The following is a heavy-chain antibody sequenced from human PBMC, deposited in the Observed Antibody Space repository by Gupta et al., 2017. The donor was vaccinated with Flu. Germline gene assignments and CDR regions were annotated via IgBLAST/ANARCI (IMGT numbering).Heavy chain of an antibody. J-gene: IGHJ3*02. CDR1: GFTFSSYG. D-gene: IGHD1-26*01. V-gene: IGHV3-33*01. CDR2: IWYDGSNK. Sequence: QVQLVESGGGVVQPGRSLRLSCAASGFTFSSYGMHWVRQAPGKGLEWVAVIWYDGSNKYYADSVKGRFTISRDNSKNTLYLQMNSLRAEDTAVYYCARLPMWEPDPPDAFDIWGQGTMVTVSS. CDR3: ARLPMWEPDPPDAFDI.